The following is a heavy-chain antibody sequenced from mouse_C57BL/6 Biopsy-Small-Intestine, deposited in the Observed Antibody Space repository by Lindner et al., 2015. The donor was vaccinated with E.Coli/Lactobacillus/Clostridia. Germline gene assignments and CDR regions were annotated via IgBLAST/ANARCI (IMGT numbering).Heavy chain of an antibody. V-gene: IGHV1-4*01. Sequence: SVKVSCKAFGYTFTTYGITWVRQAPGQGLEWMGWISADNGDTKYAQKIQGRLTLTTDRSTSTAYMELTSLRSDNTAVYYCARLYSSGWLDPWGQGTLVTVSS. J-gene: IGHJ4*01. CDR2: ISADNGDT. D-gene: IGHD6-1*01. CDR1: GYTFTTYG. CDR3: ARLYSSGWLDP.